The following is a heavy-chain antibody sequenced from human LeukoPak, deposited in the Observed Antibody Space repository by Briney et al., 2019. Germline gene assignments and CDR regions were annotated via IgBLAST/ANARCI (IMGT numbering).Heavy chain of an antibody. D-gene: IGHD6-13*01. V-gene: IGHV5-51*01. CDR1: GYSFTSYW. CDR2: IYPGDSDT. CDR3: ARGGGAYSSSWYFGNYFDY. J-gene: IGHJ4*02. Sequence: GGSLKISFKGSGYSFTSYWIGWVRPMPGKGVGWMGIIYPGDSDTRYSPSFQGQVTISADKSISTAYLQWSSLKASDTAMYYCARGGGAYSSSWYFGNYFDYWGQGTLVTVSS.